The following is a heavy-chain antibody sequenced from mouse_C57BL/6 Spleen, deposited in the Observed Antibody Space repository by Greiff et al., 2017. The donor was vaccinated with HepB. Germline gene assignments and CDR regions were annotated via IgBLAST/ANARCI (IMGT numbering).Heavy chain of an antibody. D-gene: IGHD1-1*01. Sequence: EVKLQESGPGLVKPSQSLSLTCSVTGYSITSGYYWNWIRQFPGNKLEWMGYISYDGSNNYNPSLKNRISITRDTSKNQFFLKLNSVTTEDTATYYCESSSYYFDYWGQGTTLTVAS. J-gene: IGHJ2*01. CDR2: ISYDGSN. CDR3: ESSSYYFDY. V-gene: IGHV3-6*01. CDR1: GYSITSGYY.